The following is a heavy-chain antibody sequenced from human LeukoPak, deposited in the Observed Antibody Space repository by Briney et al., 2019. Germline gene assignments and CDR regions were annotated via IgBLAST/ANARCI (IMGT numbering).Heavy chain of an antibody. CDR3: ARDYHYYDSSGYYYRAFDI. J-gene: IGHJ3*02. V-gene: IGHV1-69*13. D-gene: IGHD3-22*01. CDR1: GYTFTGYY. Sequence: SVKVSCKASGYTFTGYYMHWVRQAPGQGLEWMGGIIPIFGTANYAQKFQGRVTITADESTSTAYMELSSLRSEDTAVYYCARDYHYYDSSGYYYRAFDIWGQGTMVTVSS. CDR2: IIPIFGTA.